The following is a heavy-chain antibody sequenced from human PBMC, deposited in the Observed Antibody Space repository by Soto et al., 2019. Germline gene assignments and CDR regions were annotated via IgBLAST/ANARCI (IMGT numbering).Heavy chain of an antibody. D-gene: IGHD6-19*01. CDR1: GFTFSDYA. CDR3: AKGGRQWLVTSDFNY. J-gene: IGHJ4*02. Sequence: VQLVEPGGGVVQPGRSLRLSCAASGFTFSDYAMHWVRQAPGKGLAWVAVVSHDGRNTHYADSVKGRFTISRDSSKNTVSLEMTSLRAEATAVYYCAKGGRQWLVTSDFNYWGQGALVTVSS. V-gene: IGHV3-30*18. CDR2: VSHDGRNT.